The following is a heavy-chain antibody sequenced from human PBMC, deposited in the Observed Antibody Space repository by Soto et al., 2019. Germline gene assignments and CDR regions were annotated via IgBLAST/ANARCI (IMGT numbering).Heavy chain of an antibody. D-gene: IGHD1-26*01. CDR2: IYSAGNT. CDR3: ARDFVVGGPTINYYYGMDV. CDR1: GFTFSSDW. J-gene: IGHJ6*02. V-gene: IGHV3-66*01. Sequence: GGSLRLSCAASGFTFSSDWMHWVRQAPGKGLEWISIIYSAGNTYYADSVKGRFTISRDNSKNTLYLQMNSLGAEDTAVYYCARDFVVGGPTINYYYGMDVWGQGTTVTVSS.